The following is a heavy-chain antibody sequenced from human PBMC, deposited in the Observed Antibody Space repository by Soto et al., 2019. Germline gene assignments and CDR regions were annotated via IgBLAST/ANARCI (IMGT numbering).Heavy chain of an antibody. CDR3: ASRDTGTSVDY. J-gene: IGHJ4*02. D-gene: IGHD1-1*01. V-gene: IGHV4-4*02. CDR2: IYRTGST. Sequence: SETLSLTCAVSGGSFTSNNWWTWVRQPPGQGLEWIGEIYRTGSTNYNPSPKSRVTISLDKSENQFSLKVTSLTAADTDVYYCASRDTGTSVDYWGQGTLVTVSS. CDR1: GGSFTSNNW.